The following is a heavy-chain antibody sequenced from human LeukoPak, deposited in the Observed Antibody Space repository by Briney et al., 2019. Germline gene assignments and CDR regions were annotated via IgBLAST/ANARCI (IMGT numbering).Heavy chain of an antibody. J-gene: IGHJ4*02. D-gene: IGHD3-3*01. CDR2: IYYSGST. V-gene: IGHV4-59*08. CDR1: GGSISSYY. CDR3: ARHLNYDFWSGSGFDY. Sequence: SETLSLTCTVSGGSISSYYWSWIRQPPGKGLEWIGYIYYSGSTNYNPSLKSRVTISVDTSKNQFSLKLSSVTAADTAVYYCARHLNYDFWSGSGFDYWGQGTLVTFSS.